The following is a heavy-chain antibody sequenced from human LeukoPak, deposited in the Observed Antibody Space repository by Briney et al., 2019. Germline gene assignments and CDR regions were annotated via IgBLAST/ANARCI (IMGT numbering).Heavy chain of an antibody. J-gene: IGHJ5*02. V-gene: IGHV3-64*01. CDR2: ISDSGHST. Sequence: QPGESLRPSCAGSCFSFRTYAIQCVRQAPGKGVEYVSAISDSGHSTHYANSVRGRFTLSRDNSKNLLFLQMDSLKTEHTAVYYLARGPYDMLTMPTWFDAWGQGTLVTVSS. CDR1: CFSFRTYA. D-gene: IGHD3-16*01. CDR3: ARGPYDMLTMPTWFDA.